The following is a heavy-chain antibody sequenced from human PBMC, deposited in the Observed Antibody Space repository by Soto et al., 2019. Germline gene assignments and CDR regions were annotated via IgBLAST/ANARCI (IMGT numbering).Heavy chain of an antibody. V-gene: IGHV4-31*03. Sequence: SETMSLTCTVSGVSIKTGGYYWSWIRQHPGKGLEWIGYIFFRGTTHYNSSLRSRATISVYTSKNQFSLKLTSVTAADTAVYFCARGLRYQGYFDFWGQGTPVTVSS. CDR1: GVSIKTGGYY. CDR2: IFFRGTT. D-gene: IGHD3-16*02. J-gene: IGHJ4*02. CDR3: ARGLRYQGYFDF.